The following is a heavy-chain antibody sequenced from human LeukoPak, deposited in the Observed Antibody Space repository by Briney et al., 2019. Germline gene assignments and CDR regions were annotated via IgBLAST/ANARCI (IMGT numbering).Heavy chain of an antibody. CDR1: GFTFSSYS. J-gene: IGHJ1*01. CDR2: ISSSSSYI. Sequence: GGSQSLFCAASGFTFSSYSMNWVRQAPGKGLEWVSSISSSSSYIYYADSVKGRFTISRDNAKNSLYLQMNSLRAEDTAVYYCARDWPTIAAAGTIPEYFQHWGQGSMVSVSS. V-gene: IGHV3-21*01. CDR3: ARDWPTIAAAGTIPEYFQH. D-gene: IGHD6-13*01.